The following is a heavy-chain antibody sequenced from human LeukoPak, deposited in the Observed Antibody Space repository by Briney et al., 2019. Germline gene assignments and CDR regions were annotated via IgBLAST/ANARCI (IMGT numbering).Heavy chain of an antibody. J-gene: IGHJ4*02. CDR1: GGSISSGGYY. CDR2: IYYSGST. D-gene: IGHD3-3*01. V-gene: IGHV4-31*03. Sequence: PSETLSLTCTVSGGSISSGGYYWSWIRQHPGKGLEWIGYIYYSGSTYYNPSLKSRVTISVDTSKNQFSLKLSSVTAADTAVYYCARTDFGRSFDCWGQGTLVTVSS. CDR3: ARTDFGRSFDC.